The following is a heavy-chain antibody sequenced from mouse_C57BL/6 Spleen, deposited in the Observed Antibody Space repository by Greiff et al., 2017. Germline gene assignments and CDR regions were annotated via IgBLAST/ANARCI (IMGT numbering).Heavy chain of an antibody. D-gene: IGHD1-1*01. V-gene: IGHV14-4*01. CDR2: IDPENGDT. Sequence: VQLQQSGAELVRPGASVKLSCTASGFNIKDDYMHWVKQRPEQGLEWIGWIDPENGDTEYASKFQGKATITADTSSNTAYLQLSSLTSEDTAVYYCTFTTVVAPGCAYWGQGTLVTVSA. J-gene: IGHJ3*01. CDR3: TFTTVVAPGCAY. CDR1: GFNIKDDY.